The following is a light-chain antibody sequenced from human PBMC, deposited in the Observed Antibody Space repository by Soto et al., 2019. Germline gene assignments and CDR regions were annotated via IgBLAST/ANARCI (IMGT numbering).Light chain of an antibody. CDR3: QQYGSSPWT. CDR1: QSVSSTY. Sequence: IVLTQSPGTLSLSPGERATLSCRASQSVSSTYLAWYQQKPGQAPRLIIYGASSRATGIPDRFSGSVSGTDFTLTISRLETEDVAVYYCQQYGSSPWTFGQGTKVDIK. V-gene: IGKV3-20*01. CDR2: GAS. J-gene: IGKJ1*01.